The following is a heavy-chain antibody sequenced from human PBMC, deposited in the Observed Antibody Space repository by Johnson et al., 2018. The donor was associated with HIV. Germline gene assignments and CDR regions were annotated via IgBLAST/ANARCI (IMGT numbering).Heavy chain of an antibody. D-gene: IGHD1-26*01. Sequence: QVQLVESGGGVVQPGRSLRLSCAASGFTFSGYPMHWVRQAPGKGLEWVAVISYDGSNKYYADSVKGRFTISRDNSKKMVLLQMTSLRAEDTAGYYCARETAGATNDAFGIWGQGTMGTVSS. CDR3: ARETAGATNDAFGI. J-gene: IGHJ3*02. CDR2: ISYDGSNK. CDR1: GFTFSGYP. V-gene: IGHV3-30*04.